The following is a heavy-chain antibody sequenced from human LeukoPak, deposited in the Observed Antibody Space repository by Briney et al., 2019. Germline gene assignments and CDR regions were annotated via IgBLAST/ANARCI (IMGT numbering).Heavy chain of an antibody. CDR3: ARSHYSTTNWFDP. CDR1: GGTFSSYA. Sequence: SVKVSCKASGGTFSSYAISWGRQAPGQGLEWMGGIIPIFGTANYAQKFQGRVTITTDESTSTPYMELSSLRSEDTAVYYCARSHYSTTNWFDPWGQGTLVTVS. J-gene: IGHJ5*02. V-gene: IGHV1-69*05. D-gene: IGHD4-11*01. CDR2: IIPIFGTA.